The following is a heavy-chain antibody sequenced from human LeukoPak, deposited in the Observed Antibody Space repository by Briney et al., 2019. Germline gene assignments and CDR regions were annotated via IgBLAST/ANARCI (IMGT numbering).Heavy chain of an antibody. Sequence: ASVKVSCKASGGTFSSYAISWVRQAPGQGLEWMGGIIPIFGTANYAQKFQGRVTITADESTSTAYMELSSLRSEDTAVYYCARRTYQGGSDIVVVPAALHLFYFWGQGTLVTVSS. V-gene: IGHV1-69*01. CDR2: IIPIFGTA. CDR3: ARRTYQGGSDIVVVPAALHLFYF. J-gene: IGHJ4*02. D-gene: IGHD2-2*01. CDR1: GGTFSSYA.